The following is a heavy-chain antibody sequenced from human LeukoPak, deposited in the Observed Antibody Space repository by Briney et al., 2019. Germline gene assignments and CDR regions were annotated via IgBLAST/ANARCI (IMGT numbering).Heavy chain of an antibody. CDR2: IYTSGST. CDR3: ARETWELLRIFDY. V-gene: IGHV4-61*02. CDR1: GGSISSGSYY. D-gene: IGHD1-26*01. J-gene: IGHJ4*02. Sequence: PSETLSLTCTVSGGSISSGSYYWSWIRQPAGKGLEWIGRIYTSGSTNYNPSLKSRVTMSVDTSKNQFSLKLSSVTAADTAVYYCARETWELLRIFDYWGQGTLVTVSS.